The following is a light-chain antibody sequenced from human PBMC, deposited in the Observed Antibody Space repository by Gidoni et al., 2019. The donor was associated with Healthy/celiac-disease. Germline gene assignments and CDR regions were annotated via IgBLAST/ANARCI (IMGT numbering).Light chain of an antibody. CDR3: AAWDDSLSGRV. CDR2: SNN. Sequence: QSVLTKPPSASGTPGQRVTISCSGSSSNIGSNYVYWYQQLPGTAPNLLIYSNNQRPSWVPALFSGSKSGTSASLAISGLRSEDEADYYCAAWDDSLSGRVFGGGTKLTVL. J-gene: IGLJ3*02. CDR1: SSNIGSNY. V-gene: IGLV1-47*02.